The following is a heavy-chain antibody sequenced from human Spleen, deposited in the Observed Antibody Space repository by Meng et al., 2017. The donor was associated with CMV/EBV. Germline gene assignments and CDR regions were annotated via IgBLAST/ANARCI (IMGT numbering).Heavy chain of an antibody. V-gene: IGHV3-30*02. D-gene: IGHD3-22*01. CDR1: GFSFGTYG. Sequence: GESLKISCAASGFSFGTYGMHWVRQAPGEGLEWLSFIRYDGSNSYYADSVKGRFTVSRDDNINTVFVQMNNVRPEDTAVYYCARAAFYYDNSDLAGMDVWGQGTAVTVSS. CDR2: IRYDGSNS. CDR3: ARAAFYYDNSDLAGMDV. J-gene: IGHJ6*02.